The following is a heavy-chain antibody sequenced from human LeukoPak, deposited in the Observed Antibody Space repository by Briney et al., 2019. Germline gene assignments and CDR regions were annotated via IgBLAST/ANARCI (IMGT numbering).Heavy chain of an antibody. J-gene: IGHJ5*02. CDR2: ISSSSSYI. CDR3: ARDVGGYSGSYYEMDNWFDP. D-gene: IGHD1-26*01. V-gene: IGHV3-21*01. CDR1: GFTFSSYS. Sequence: SGGSLRLSCAASGFTFSSYSMNWVRQAPGKGLEWVSSISSSSSYIYYADSVKGRFTISRDNAKNSLYLQMNSLRAEDTAVYYCARDVGGYSGSYYEMDNWFDPWGQGTLVTVSS.